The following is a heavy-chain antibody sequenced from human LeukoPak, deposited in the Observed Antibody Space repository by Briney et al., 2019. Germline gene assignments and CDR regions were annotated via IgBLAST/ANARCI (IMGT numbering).Heavy chain of an antibody. CDR2: IIPIFGTA. CDR3: AGCSSTSCYRGNY. J-gene: IGHJ4*02. V-gene: IGHV1-69*06. CDR1: GGTFSSYA. D-gene: IGHD2-2*02. Sequence: GSSVKVSCKASGGTFSSYAISWVRQAPGQGLEWMGRIIPIFGTANYAQKFQGRVTITADKSTSTAYMELSSLRSEDTAVYYCAGCSSTSCYRGNYWGQGTLVTVSS.